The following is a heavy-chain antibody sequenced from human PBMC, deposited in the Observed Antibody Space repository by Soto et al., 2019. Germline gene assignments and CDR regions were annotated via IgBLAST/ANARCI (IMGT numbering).Heavy chain of an antibody. Sequence: QVQLVQSGDEVKKSCASVKVSCKPSGYTFSNYGISWVRQAPGQGLEWMGWISGYNGLTAYAQNVQGRVTMTIDTPTTTVFMEMTGLRSNDTAVYYCARDEGIRGFDSWGQGTLVTVSS. CDR1: GYTFSNYG. V-gene: IGHV1-18*04. D-gene: IGHD3-10*01. CDR3: ARDEGIRGFDS. CDR2: ISGYNGLT. J-gene: IGHJ4*02.